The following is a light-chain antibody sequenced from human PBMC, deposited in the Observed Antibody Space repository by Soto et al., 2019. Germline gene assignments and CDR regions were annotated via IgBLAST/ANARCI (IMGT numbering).Light chain of an antibody. CDR1: QSLLHTDDKTY. Sequence: VVVTQTPLSLSVTPGQPASISCKSSQSLLHTDDKTYLYWYLHRPGQPPQLLMYEASKRFSGVPDRFSGSGSGTDFTLEISRVAAGDVGVYYCMQSIQFPLTFCGGTKVDIK. V-gene: IGKV2D-29*01. CDR2: EAS. J-gene: IGKJ4*01. CDR3: MQSIQFPLT.